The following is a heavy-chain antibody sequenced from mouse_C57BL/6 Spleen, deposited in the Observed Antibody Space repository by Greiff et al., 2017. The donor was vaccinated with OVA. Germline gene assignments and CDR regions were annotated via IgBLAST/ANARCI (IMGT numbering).Heavy chain of an antibody. CDR3: AGSTMTRDY. D-gene: IGHD2-4*01. V-gene: IGHV3-6*01. J-gene: IGHJ2*01. Sequence: EVKLVESGPGLVKPSQSLSLTCSVTGYSITSGYYWNWIRQFPGNKREWMGYISYDGSNNYNPSLKNRISITRDTSKNQFFLKLNSVTTEDTATYYCAGSTMTRDYWGQGTTLTVSS. CDR1: GYSITSGYY. CDR2: ISYDGSN.